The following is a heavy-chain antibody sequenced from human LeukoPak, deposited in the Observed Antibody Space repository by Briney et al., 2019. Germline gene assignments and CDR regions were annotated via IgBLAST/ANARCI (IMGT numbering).Heavy chain of an antibody. V-gene: IGHV3-66*01. CDR3: AGLPYE. J-gene: IGHJ4*02. CDR2: IYSGGST. Sequence: GGSLRLSCAASGFTFSSYSMNWVRQAPGKGLEWVSVIYSGGSTYYADSVKGRFTISRDNSKNTLYLQMNSLRAEDTAVYYCAGLPYEWGQGTLVTVSS. CDR1: GFTFSSYS. D-gene: IGHD2-8*01.